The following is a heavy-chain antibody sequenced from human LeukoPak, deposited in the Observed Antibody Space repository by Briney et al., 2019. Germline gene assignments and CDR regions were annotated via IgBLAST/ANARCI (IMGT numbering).Heavy chain of an antibody. CDR1: GFTFTSHS. V-gene: IGHV3-21*01. J-gene: IGHJ4*02. CDR2: ISFDSTYI. Sequence: PGESLRLSCTASGFTFTSHSLNWVRQAPGKGLEWVSSISFDSTYIYYADSVKGRFTISRDNAKNSLYLQMNSLRAEDTAVYYCATDYDILTGHAQVGGYWGQGTLVTVSS. CDR3: ATDYDILTGHAQVGGY. D-gene: IGHD3-9*01.